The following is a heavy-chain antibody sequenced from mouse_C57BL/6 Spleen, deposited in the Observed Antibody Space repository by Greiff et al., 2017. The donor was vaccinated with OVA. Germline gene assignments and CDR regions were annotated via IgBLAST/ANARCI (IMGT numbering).Heavy chain of an antibody. CDR3: ARGSWSYYYAMDY. V-gene: IGHV1-18*01. CDR2: INPNNGGT. J-gene: IGHJ4*01. CDR1: GYTFTDYN. Sequence: VQLKESGPELVKPGASVKIPCKASGYTFTDYNMDWVKQSHGKSLEWIGDINPNNGGTIYNQKFKGKATLTVDKSSSTAYMELRSLTSEDTAVYYCARGSWSYYYAMDYWGQGTSVTVSS.